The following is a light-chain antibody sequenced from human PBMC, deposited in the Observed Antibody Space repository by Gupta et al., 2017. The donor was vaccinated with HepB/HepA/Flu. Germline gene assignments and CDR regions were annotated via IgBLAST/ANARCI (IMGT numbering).Light chain of an antibody. V-gene: IGLV1-44*01. CDR2: SND. J-gene: IGLJ2*01. CDR3: ASWDDSLNGLI. CDR1: SSNIGSNS. Sequence: QSVLSQPPSASGTPGQRVTISCFGSSSNIGSNSVNWYQQLPGTAPKLLMYSNDQRPSGVPDRFSGSRSGTSASLAISGLQSEDEADYYCASWDDSLNGLIFGGGTNLTVL.